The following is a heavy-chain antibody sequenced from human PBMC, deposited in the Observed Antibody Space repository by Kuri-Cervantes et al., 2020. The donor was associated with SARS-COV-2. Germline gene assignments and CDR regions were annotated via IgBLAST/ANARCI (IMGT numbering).Heavy chain of an antibody. CDR2: ISGSRSYI. J-gene: IGHJ6*03. CDR1: GFTFTSYT. D-gene: IGHD6-6*01. V-gene: IGHV3-21*01. Sequence: GESLKISCVGSGFTFTSYTLTWVRQAPGKALEWVSSISGSRSYIYYADSMKGRFTISRDNAKNSLYLQMNSLRAEDTAIYYCARGIPGRSFYYYYYIDVWGKGTTVTVSS. CDR3: ARGIPGRSFYYYYYIDV.